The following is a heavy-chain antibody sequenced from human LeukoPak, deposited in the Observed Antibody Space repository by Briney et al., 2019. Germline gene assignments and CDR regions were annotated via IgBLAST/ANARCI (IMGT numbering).Heavy chain of an antibody. CDR2: IIGSGGST. CDR3: AKDPRSGWYMYYFDY. Sequence: PGGSLRLSCAASGFTFSSYAMSRVRQAPGKELEWVSAIIGSGGSTYYADSVKGRFTISRDNSKSTLYLQMNSLRAEDTAVYYCAKDPRSGWYMYYFDYWGQGTLVTVSP. D-gene: IGHD6-19*01. J-gene: IGHJ4*02. V-gene: IGHV3-23*01. CDR1: GFTFSSYA.